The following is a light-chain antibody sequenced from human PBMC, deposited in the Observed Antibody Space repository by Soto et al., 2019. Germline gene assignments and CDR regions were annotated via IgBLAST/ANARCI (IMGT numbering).Light chain of an antibody. J-gene: IGLJ1*01. CDR2: KNN. Sequence: QSVLAQTPSASGTPGQRGTISCSGSGSNIGSHNVDWYQHLPGTAPKLLIYKNNQRPSGVPDRFSGSKSGASASLAISGLRSEDEADYYCATWDDSLRNHVFGTGTKVTVL. CDR1: GSNIGSHN. V-gene: IGLV1-47*01. CDR3: ATWDDSLRNHV.